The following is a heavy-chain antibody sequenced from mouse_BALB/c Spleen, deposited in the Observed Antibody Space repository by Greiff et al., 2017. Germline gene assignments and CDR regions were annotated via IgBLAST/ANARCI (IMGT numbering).Heavy chain of an antibody. V-gene: IGHV3-6*02. Sequence: VQLQQSGPGLVKPSQSLSLTCSVTGYSITSGYYWNWIRQFPGNKLEWMGYISYDGSNNYNPSLKNRISITRDTSKNQFFLKLNSVTTEDTATYYCARWGGLDYWGQGTTLTVSS. D-gene: IGHD1-1*02. CDR2: ISYDGSN. CDR3: ARWGGLDY. CDR1: GYSITSGYY. J-gene: IGHJ2*01.